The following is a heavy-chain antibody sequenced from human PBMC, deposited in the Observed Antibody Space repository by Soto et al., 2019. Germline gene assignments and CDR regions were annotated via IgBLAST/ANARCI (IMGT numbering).Heavy chain of an antibody. D-gene: IGHD3-3*01. J-gene: IGHJ4*02. CDR1: GFTFSSYA. Sequence: GGSLRLSCAASGFTFSSYAMHWVRQAPGKGLEWVAVISYDGSNKYYADSVKGRFTISRDNSKNTLYLQMNSLRAEDTAVYYCARDPPGVDFWSGYSDYWGQGTLVTVSS. CDR3: ARDPPGVDFWSGYSDY. CDR2: ISYDGSNK. V-gene: IGHV3-30-3*01.